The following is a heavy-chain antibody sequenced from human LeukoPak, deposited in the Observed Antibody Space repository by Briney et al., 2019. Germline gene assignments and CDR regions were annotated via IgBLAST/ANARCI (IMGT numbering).Heavy chain of an antibody. Sequence: GGSLRLSCAASGFTFSSYAMSWVRQAPGKGLEWVSAISGSGGSTYYADSVKGRFTISRDNSKNTLYLQVNSLRAEDTAVYYCAKDNAIFGVTKWFDPWGQGTLVTVSS. J-gene: IGHJ5*02. V-gene: IGHV3-23*01. CDR3: AKDNAIFGVTKWFDP. D-gene: IGHD3-3*01. CDR1: GFTFSSYA. CDR2: ISGSGGST.